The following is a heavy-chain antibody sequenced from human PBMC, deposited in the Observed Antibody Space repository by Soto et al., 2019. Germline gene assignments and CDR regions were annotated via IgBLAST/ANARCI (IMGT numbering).Heavy chain of an antibody. V-gene: IGHV3-23*01. Sequence: EVQLLESGGGLVQPGGSLRLSCAASGFTFSSYAMSWVRQAPGKGLEWVSAIRGSGGSTYYADSVKGRFTISRDNSKNKLYLQLNSLRAEDTAVYYCAKDEPDIKDIVVVVAAQDAFDIWGQGTMVTVSS. CDR1: GFTFSSYA. J-gene: IGHJ3*02. CDR3: AKDEPDIKDIVVVVAAQDAFDI. D-gene: IGHD2-15*01. CDR2: IRGSGGST.